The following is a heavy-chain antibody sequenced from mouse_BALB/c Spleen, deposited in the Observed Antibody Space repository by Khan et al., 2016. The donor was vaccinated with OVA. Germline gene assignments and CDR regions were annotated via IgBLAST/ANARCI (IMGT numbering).Heavy chain of an antibody. V-gene: IGHV5-6*01. CDR2: VSTGGSYT. CDR3: TRLAYYYDSEGFAY. Sequence: EVELVESGGDLVKPGGSLKLSCAASGFTFSTYGMSWVRQTPDKRLEWVATVSTGGSYTYYPDSVKGRFTISRDNAKNSLYLQMNGLKSEDTAMFYCTRLAYYYDSEGFAYWGQGTLVTVSA. CDR1: GFTFSTYG. D-gene: IGHD1-1*01. J-gene: IGHJ3*01.